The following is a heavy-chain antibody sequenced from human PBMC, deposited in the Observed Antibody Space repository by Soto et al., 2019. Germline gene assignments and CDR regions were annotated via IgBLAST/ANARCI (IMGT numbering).Heavy chain of an antibody. J-gene: IGHJ4*02. CDR1: GYTFTSYA. V-gene: IGHV1-3*05. Sequence: QVQLVQSGAEEKKPGASVKVSCKASGYTFTSYAMHCVRQAPGHRLEWMGWINAGNGNTKYSQKFQGRVTITRDTSASKDYMELSSLRSADTSVYYCARGSGYYYWDDYWGQGTLVTVSS. CDR2: INAGNGNT. D-gene: IGHD3-22*01. CDR3: ARGSGYYYWDDY.